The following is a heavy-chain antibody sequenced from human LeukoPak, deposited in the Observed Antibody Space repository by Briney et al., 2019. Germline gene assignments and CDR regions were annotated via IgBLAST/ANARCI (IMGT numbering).Heavy chain of an antibody. J-gene: IGHJ4*02. D-gene: IGHD2-2*01. CDR3: ARGKTYHRC. CDR1: GFTFSNYW. CDR2: IKEDGSEK. V-gene: IGHV3-7*01. Sequence: GGSLRLSCAASGFTFSNYWVTWVRQAPGKGLEWVANIKEDGSEKYYVDSVKGRFTISRDNAKNSLYLQMNSLRAEDTAMYYCARGKTYHRCWGQGTLVTVSS.